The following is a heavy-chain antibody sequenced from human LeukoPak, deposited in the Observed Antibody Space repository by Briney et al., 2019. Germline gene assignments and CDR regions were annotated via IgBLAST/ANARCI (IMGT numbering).Heavy chain of an antibody. CDR2: INRDGRGT. V-gene: IGHV3-74*01. D-gene: IGHD5-24*01. CDR3: VRDVWGDRDGFFDN. J-gene: IGHJ4*02. Sequence: GGSLRLSCAASGFTFSNYWMHWVRQAPGKGLVWVARINRDGRGTSYADSVTGRFTVSRDNAKNTLYLQMNSLRAEDTAVYYCVRDVWGDRDGFFDNWGQGTLVTVSS. CDR1: GFTFSNYW.